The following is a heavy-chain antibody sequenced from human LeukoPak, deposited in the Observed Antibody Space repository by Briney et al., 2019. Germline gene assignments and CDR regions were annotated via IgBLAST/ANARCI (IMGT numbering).Heavy chain of an antibody. V-gene: IGHV3-23*01. D-gene: IGHD6-19*01. CDR1: GFTFRSNA. Sequence: GGSLRLSCAASGFTFRSNAMSWVRQAPGKGLEWVSVISGSGGDTYYADSVKGRFTISRDNSKNTLYLQMDGLRAEDTAVYYCATIQYSSGWDGDYFDYWGQGTLVTVSS. J-gene: IGHJ4*02. CDR2: ISGSGGDT. CDR3: ATIQYSSGWDGDYFDY.